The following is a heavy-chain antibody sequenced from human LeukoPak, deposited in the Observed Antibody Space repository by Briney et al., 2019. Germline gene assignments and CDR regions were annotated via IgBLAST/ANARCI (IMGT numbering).Heavy chain of an antibody. V-gene: IGHV1-69*05. Sequence: ASVKVPCKASGGTFSSYAISWVRQAPGQGLEWMGRIIPIFGTANYAQKFQGRVSITTDESTSTAYMELSSLRSEDTAVYYCARDNSGWSDPPGYYYYYYMDVWGKGTTVTVSS. CDR3: ARDNSGWSDPPGYYYYYYMDV. CDR1: GGTFSSYA. CDR2: IIPIFGTA. J-gene: IGHJ6*03. D-gene: IGHD6-19*01.